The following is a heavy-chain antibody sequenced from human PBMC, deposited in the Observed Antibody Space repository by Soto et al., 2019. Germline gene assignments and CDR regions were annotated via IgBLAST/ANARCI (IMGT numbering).Heavy chain of an antibody. CDR2: IYWDDDK. J-gene: IGHJ6*02. V-gene: IGHV2-5*02. Sequence: QITLKESGPTLVKPTQTLTLTCTFSAFSLSTGGVGVGWIRQPPGKALEWLALIYWDDDKRYSPSLRSRLTITKDPSKNQVVLTMTNMYPVDTATYYCIQSRCGGDCLQSYASYYYYGMDVWGQGTTVTVSS. D-gene: IGHD2-21*02. CDR1: AFSLSTGGVG. CDR3: IQSRCGGDCLQSYASYYYYGMDV.